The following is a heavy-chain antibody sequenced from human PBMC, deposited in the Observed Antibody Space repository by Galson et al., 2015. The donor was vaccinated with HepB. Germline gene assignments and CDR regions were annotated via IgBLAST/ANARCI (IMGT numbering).Heavy chain of an antibody. D-gene: IGHD3-10*01. CDR1: GFTFSGSA. CDR2: IRSKANSYAT. J-gene: IGHJ4*02. V-gene: IGHV3-73*01. CDR3: TRLRITMVQGVTYYMDY. Sequence: SLRLSCAASGFTFSGSAMHWVRQASGKGLEWVGRIRSKANSYATAYAASVKGRFTISRDDSKNTAYLQMNSLKTDDTAVYYCTRLRITMVQGVTYYMDYWGQGSLVTVSS.